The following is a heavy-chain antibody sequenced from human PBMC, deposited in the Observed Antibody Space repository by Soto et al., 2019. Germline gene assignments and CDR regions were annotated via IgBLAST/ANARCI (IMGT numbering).Heavy chain of an antibody. CDR1: GFTFSSYA. D-gene: IGHD2-15*01. V-gene: IGHV3-23*01. CDR3: AKDREGYCSGGSGYPYWYFDL. CDR2: ISGSGGST. Sequence: EVQLLESGGGLVQPGGSLRLSCAASGFTFSSYAMSWVRQAPGKGLAWVSAISGSGGSTYYADSVKGRFTISSDNSKNTLYLQMNSLRAEDTAVYYCAKDREGYCSGGSGYPYWYFDLWGRGTLVTVSA. J-gene: IGHJ2*01.